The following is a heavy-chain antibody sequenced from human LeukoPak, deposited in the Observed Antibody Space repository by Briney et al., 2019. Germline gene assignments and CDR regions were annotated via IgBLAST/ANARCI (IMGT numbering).Heavy chain of an antibody. J-gene: IGHJ4*02. CDR2: IYYSGST. Sequence: SSETLSLTCTVSGGSISSSSYYWGWIRQPPGKGLEWIGSIYYSGSTYYNPSLKSRVTISVDTSKNQFSLKLSSVTAADTAVYYCAVAGRSGYWGQGTLVTVSS. CDR1: GGSISSSSYY. V-gene: IGHV4-39*07. D-gene: IGHD6-19*01. CDR3: AVAGRSGY.